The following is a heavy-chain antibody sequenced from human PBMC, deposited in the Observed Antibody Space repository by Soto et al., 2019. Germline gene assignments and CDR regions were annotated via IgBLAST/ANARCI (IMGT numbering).Heavy chain of an antibody. CDR3: ARDEGAAAGPT. J-gene: IGHJ5*02. D-gene: IGHD6-13*01. V-gene: IGHV1-69*04. CDR2: IIPILGIA. Sequence: GASVKVSCKASGGTFSSYTIGWVRQAPGQGLEWMGRIIPILGIANYAQKFQGRVTITADKSTSTAYMEMSSLRSEDTAVYYCARDEGAAAGPTWGQGTLVTVSS. CDR1: GGTFSSYT.